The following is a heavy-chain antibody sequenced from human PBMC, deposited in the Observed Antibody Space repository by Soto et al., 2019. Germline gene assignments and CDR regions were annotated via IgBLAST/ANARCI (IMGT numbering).Heavy chain of an antibody. D-gene: IGHD6-13*01. Sequence: LSLTCTAYGGSISSYYWSWIRQPPGKGLEWIGYIYYSGSTNYNPSLKSRVTISVDTSKNQFSLELSSVAAADTAVYYCARGGGGQQLDPFFDYWGQGTLVTVSS. CDR3: ARGGGGQQLDPFFDY. J-gene: IGHJ4*02. CDR2: IYYSGST. V-gene: IGHV4-59*01. CDR1: GGSISSYY.